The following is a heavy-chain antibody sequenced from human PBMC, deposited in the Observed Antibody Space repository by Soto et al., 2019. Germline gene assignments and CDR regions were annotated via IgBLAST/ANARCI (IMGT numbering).Heavy chain of an antibody. V-gene: IGHV3-33*01. CDR1: GFTFSSYG. D-gene: IGHD2-15*01. J-gene: IGHJ6*02. CDR3: ARKGHCSGGSCYQYYYYGMDV. Sequence: QVQLVESGGGVVQPGRSLRLSCAASGFTFSSYGMHWVRQAPGKGLEWVAVIWYDGSNKYYADSVKGRFTISRDNSKNALYMKXNSLRAEDTAVYYWARKGHCSGGSCYQYYYYGMDVWGQGTTVTVSS. CDR2: IWYDGSNK.